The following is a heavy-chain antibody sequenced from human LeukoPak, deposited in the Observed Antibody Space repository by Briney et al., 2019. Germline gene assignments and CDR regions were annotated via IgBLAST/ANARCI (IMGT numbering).Heavy chain of an antibody. V-gene: IGHV3-13*01. CDR3: ARSDSGYDSRDAFDI. J-gene: IGHJ3*02. D-gene: IGHD5-12*01. Sequence: GGSLRLSCAASGFTFSSYDMHWVRQATGKGLEWVSAIGTAGDTYYPGSVKGRFTISRENAKNSLYLQMNSLRAGDSAVYYCARSDSGYDSRDAFDIWGQGTMVTVSS. CDR1: GFTFSSYD. CDR2: IGTAGDT.